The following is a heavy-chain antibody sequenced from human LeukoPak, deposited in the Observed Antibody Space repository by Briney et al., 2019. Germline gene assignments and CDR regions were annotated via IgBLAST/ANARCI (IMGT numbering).Heavy chain of an antibody. CDR3: TGVFAYSYGDFDN. V-gene: IGHV3-66*01. Sequence: GGSLRLSCAASGFTFSDYDMNWVRQAPGKGLEWVSVIYSGGGTYYADSVKDRFTISRDNSKNTLFLQMNSLRVEDSAVYYCTGVFAYSYGDFDNWGQGTLVAVSS. CDR1: GFTFSDYD. CDR2: IYSGGGT. J-gene: IGHJ4*02. D-gene: IGHD5-18*01.